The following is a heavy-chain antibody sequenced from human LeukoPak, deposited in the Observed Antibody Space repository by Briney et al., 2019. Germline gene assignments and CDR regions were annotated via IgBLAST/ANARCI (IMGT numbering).Heavy chain of an antibody. Sequence: SETLSLTCDVSGGSITQTNYWTWVRQPPGKGLEWIGEVNLQGSTNYNPSLMRRVAISVDTSANHVSLQLTSVTAADTAVYYCARRDYYDSSGYLDAFDIWGQGTMVTVSS. J-gene: IGHJ3*02. CDR3: ARRDYYDSSGYLDAFDI. D-gene: IGHD3-22*01. CDR1: GGSITQTNY. CDR2: VNLQGST. V-gene: IGHV4-4*02.